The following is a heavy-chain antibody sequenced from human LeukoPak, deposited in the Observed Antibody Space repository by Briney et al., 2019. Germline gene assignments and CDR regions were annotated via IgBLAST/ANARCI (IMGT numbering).Heavy chain of an antibody. V-gene: IGHV1-2*02. Sequence: ASVKVSCKASGYTFTGYYMHWVRQAPGQGLEWMGWINPNSGGTNYAQKFQGRVTMTRDTSISTAYMELSRLRSDDTAVYYCARGLCSSTSCYSTWFDPWGQGTLVTVSS. J-gene: IGHJ5*02. D-gene: IGHD2-2*01. CDR2: INPNSGGT. CDR3: ARGLCSSTSCYSTWFDP. CDR1: GYTFTGYY.